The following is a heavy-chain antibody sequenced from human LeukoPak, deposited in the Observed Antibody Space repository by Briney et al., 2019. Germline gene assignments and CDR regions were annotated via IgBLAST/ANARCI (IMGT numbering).Heavy chain of an antibody. V-gene: IGHV3-21*04. CDR3: AKMVYYDSRDY. Sequence: GGSLRLSCVASGFTFSSYSMNWVRQAPGKGLEWVSSISGSNSYIYYADSMKGRFTISRDNSKNTLYLQMNSLRAEDTAVYYCAKMVYYDSRDYWGQVTLVTVSS. D-gene: IGHD3-22*01. CDR1: GFTFSSYS. J-gene: IGHJ4*02. CDR2: ISGSNSYI.